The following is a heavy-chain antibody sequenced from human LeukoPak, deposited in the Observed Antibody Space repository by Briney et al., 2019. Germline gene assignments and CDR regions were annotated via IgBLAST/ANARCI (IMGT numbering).Heavy chain of an antibody. V-gene: IGHV3-43*01. J-gene: IGHJ4*02. CDR3: AKDRYCTTTSCPLDY. Sequence: GGSLRLSCAASGFTFDDDTFHWVRQAPGKGLEWVSLITWDGGTTYYADSVKGRFTISRDNSKNSVYLQMNSLRTEDTALYYCAKDRYCTTTSCPLDYWGQGTLVTVSS. CDR2: ITWDGGTT. CDR1: GFTFDDDT. D-gene: IGHD2-2*01.